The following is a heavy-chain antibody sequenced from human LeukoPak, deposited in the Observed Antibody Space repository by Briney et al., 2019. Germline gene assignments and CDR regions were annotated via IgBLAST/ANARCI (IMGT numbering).Heavy chain of an antibody. V-gene: IGHV3-48*04. CDR2: ISFNSETT. CDR3: GRVARGNYYHFDS. Sequence: GGSLRLSCAASGFTFSSFSLTWVRRAPGKGLEWLSYISFNSETTSYADSMKGRFTSSRDYAKNSLYSQMNSLRAEDTAVYSCGRVARGNYYHFDSWGQGTLVTVSS. D-gene: IGHD1-26*01. CDR1: GFTFSSFS. J-gene: IGHJ4*02.